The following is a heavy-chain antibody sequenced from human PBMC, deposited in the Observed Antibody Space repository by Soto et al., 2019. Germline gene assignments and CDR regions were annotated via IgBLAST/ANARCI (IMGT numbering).Heavy chain of an antibody. V-gene: IGHV4-61*08. Sequence: ETLSLTCTVSGGSVSSGDYYWTWIRQPPGKGLEWIGYIYYSGSTNYKSSLKSRVTISVDTSKNQFSLKLTSVTTADTAVYYCARIPVDTAMINWFDPWGQGTLVTVSS. CDR2: IYYSGST. J-gene: IGHJ5*02. CDR1: GGSVSSGDYY. D-gene: IGHD5-18*01. CDR3: ARIPVDTAMINWFDP.